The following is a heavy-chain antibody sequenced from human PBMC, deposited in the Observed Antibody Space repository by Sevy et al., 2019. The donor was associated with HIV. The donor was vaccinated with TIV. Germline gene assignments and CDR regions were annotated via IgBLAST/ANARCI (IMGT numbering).Heavy chain of an antibody. CDR3: ARRCGGDCYDAFDI. D-gene: IGHD2-21*02. V-gene: IGHV1-18*04. CDR1: GYTFTSYG. Sequence: ASVKVSCKASGYTFTSYGISWVRQAPGQGLEWMGWISAYNGNTNYAQKLQGRVTMTTDTSTSTAYMELRSLRSDDTAVYYCARRCGGDCYDAFDIWGQETMVTVSS. J-gene: IGHJ3*02. CDR2: ISAYNGNT.